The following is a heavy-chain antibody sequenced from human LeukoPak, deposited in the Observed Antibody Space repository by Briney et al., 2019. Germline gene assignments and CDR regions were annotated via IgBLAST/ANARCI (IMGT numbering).Heavy chain of an antibody. D-gene: IGHD3-22*01. CDR3: ARGPQRTYYYDSSGSLDFDY. CDR1: GYTFTSYY. V-gene: IGHV1-2*06. J-gene: IGHJ4*02. CDR2: INPNSGGT. Sequence: ASVKVSCKASGYTFTSYYMHWVRQAPGQGLEWMGRINPNSGGTNYAQKFQGRVTMTRDTSISTAYMELSRLRSDDTAVYYCARGPQRTYYYDSSGSLDFDYWGQGTLVTVSS.